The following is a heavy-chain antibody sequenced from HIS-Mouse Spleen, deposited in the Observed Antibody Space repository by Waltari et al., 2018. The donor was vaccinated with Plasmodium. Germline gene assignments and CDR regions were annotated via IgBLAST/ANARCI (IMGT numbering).Heavy chain of an antibody. Sequence: QVQLQESGPGLVKPSETLSRTCTVSGGSIRSYTWTRIRQPPGKGLEWIGYIYYSGSTNYNPSLKSRVTISVDTSKNQFSLKLSSVTAADTAVYYCARLRYSYGYFDYWGQGTLVTVSS. V-gene: IGHV4-59*08. CDR3: ARLRYSYGYFDY. D-gene: IGHD5-18*01. J-gene: IGHJ4*02. CDR2: IYYSGST. CDR1: GGSIRSYT.